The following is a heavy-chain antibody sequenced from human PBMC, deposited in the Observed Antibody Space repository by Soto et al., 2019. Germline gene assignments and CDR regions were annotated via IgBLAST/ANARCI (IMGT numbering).Heavy chain of an antibody. D-gene: IGHD3-10*01. CDR3: ARGRSITMVRGASNWFDP. CDR1: GFTFSSYS. J-gene: IGHJ5*02. Sequence: GGSLRLSCAASGFTFSSYSMNWVRQAPGKGLEWVSSISSSSSYIYYADSVKGRFTISRDNAKNSLYLQMNSLRAEDTAVYYCARGRSITMVRGASNWFDPWGQGTLVTVSS. V-gene: IGHV3-21*01. CDR2: ISSSSSYI.